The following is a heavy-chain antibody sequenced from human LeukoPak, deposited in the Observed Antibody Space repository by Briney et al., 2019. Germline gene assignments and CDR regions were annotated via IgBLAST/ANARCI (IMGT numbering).Heavy chain of an antibody. J-gene: IGHJ4*02. D-gene: IGHD3-3*01. CDR1: GFTFSNAW. CDR3: TTDLIGTYYDFPLDY. CDR2: IKSKTDGGTT. Sequence: GGSLRLSCAASGFTFSNAWMSWVCQAPGKGLEWVDRIKSKTDGGTTDYAAPVKGRFTISRDDSKNTLYLQMNSLKTEDTAVYYCTTDLIGTYYDFPLDYWGQGTLVTVSS. V-gene: IGHV3-15*01.